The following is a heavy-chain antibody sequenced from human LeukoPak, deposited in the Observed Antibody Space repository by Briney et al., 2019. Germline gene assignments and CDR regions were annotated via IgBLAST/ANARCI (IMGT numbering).Heavy chain of an antibody. Sequence: GGSLRLSCAAPGFTFNNYAMSWVRQAPGKGLEWVSAISGSDAGTYYADSVKGRFTISRDNSKNTLYLQMNSLRAEDTAVYYCARGGYYGSGRYYFDSWGQGTLVTVSS. CDR3: ARGGYYGSGRYYFDS. CDR1: GFTFNNYA. D-gene: IGHD3-3*01. V-gene: IGHV3-23*01. CDR2: ISGSDAGT. J-gene: IGHJ4*02.